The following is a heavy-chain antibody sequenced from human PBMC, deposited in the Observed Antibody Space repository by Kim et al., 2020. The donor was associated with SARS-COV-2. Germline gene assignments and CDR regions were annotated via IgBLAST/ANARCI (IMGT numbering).Heavy chain of an antibody. D-gene: IGHD6-19*01. CDR3: AKTLPTDRSGWPYYFDY. CDR1: GFTFSSCG. J-gene: IGHJ4*01. Sequence: GGSLGLSCAASGFTFSSCGMHWVRQAPGKGLEWVAIIWHDGSNKNYADSVKGRFIISRDNSKNMMYLQMNSLRAEDTAVYYCAKTLPTDRSGWPYYFDYWGQGILGTVSS. V-gene: IGHV3-33*06. CDR2: IWHDGSNK.